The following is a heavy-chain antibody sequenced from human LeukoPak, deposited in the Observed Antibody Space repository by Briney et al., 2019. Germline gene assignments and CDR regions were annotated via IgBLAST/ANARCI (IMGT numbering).Heavy chain of an antibody. D-gene: IGHD2-21*02. J-gene: IGHJ4*02. CDR2: IYTSGST. CDR1: GGSISSYY. Sequence: SETLSLTCTVSGGSISSYYWSWIRQPAGKGLEWIGRIYTSGSTNYNPSLKSRVTISVDTSKNQFSLKLSSVTAADTAVYYCARSTDCGGDCYDFDYWGQGTLVTVSS. V-gene: IGHV4-4*07. CDR3: ARSTDCGGDCYDFDY.